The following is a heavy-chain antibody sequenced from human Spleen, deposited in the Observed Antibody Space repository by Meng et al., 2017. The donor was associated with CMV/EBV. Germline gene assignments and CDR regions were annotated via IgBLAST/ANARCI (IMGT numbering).Heavy chain of an antibody. D-gene: IGHD3-10*01. Sequence: GSGYSFGTYWIAWVRQRPGKGLEWMGHIYPDDSDTRYSPSFEGRVTISADKSSTTFLQWRSLTASDTAMYYCARQRGALPDDAFDIWGQGTLVTVSS. CDR3: ARQRGALPDDAFDI. CDR2: IYPDDSDT. CDR1: GYSFGTYW. J-gene: IGHJ3*02. V-gene: IGHV5-51*01.